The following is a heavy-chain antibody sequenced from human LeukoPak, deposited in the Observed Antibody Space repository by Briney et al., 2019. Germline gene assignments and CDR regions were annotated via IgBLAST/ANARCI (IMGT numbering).Heavy chain of an antibody. D-gene: IGHD1-26*01. Sequence: GRSLRLSCAASGFTFSSYGMHWVRQGPGKGLEWVAVISYDGSNKYYADSVKGRFTISRDNSKNTLYLQMNSLRAEDTAVYYCAKGRRWELPTEFDYWGQGTLVTVSS. V-gene: IGHV3-30*18. CDR1: GFTFSSYG. CDR2: ISYDGSNK. CDR3: AKGRRWELPTEFDY. J-gene: IGHJ4*02.